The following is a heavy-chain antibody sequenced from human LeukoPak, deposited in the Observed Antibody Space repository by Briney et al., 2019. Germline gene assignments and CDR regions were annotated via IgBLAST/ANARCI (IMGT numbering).Heavy chain of an antibody. CDR3: ARRDYGSGSYYPKARHYFDY. V-gene: IGHV4-34*01. CDR1: GGSFSGYY. Sequence: SETLSLTCAVYGGSFSGYYWSWIRQPPGKGLEWIGEINHSGSTNYNPSLKSRVTISVDTSKNQFSLKLSSVTAADTAVYYCARRDYGSGSYYPKARHYFDYWGQGTLVTVSS. CDR2: INHSGST. D-gene: IGHD3-10*01. J-gene: IGHJ4*02.